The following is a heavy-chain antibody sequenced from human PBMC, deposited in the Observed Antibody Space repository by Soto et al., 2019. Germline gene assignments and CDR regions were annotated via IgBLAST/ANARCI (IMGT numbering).Heavy chain of an antibody. Sequence: SGPTLVNPTQTLTLTCTFSGFSLSTSRVGVGWIRQPPGKALEWLGIIYWDDDKRYSPSLKSRVTITKDTFKNQLVLTMTNMDPVDTATYYCAHLPWKQLWPRAPVVYWGQGTPVTAPQ. CDR2: IYWDDDK. J-gene: IGHJ4*02. V-gene: IGHV2-5*02. CDR1: GFSLSTSRVG. CDR3: AHLPWKQLWPRAPVVY. D-gene: IGHD5-18*01.